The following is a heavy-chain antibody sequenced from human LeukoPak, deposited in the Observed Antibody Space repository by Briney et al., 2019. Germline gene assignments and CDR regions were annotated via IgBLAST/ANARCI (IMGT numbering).Heavy chain of an antibody. CDR1: GGTFSSYA. V-gene: IGHV1-69*06. Sequence: SVKVSCKASGGTFSSYAISWVRQAPGQGLEWMGGIIPIFGTANYAQKFQGRVTITADKSTSAAYMELSSLRSEDTAVYYCARGAITMLREGNWFGPWGQGTLVTVSS. CDR2: IIPIFGTA. D-gene: IGHD3-10*01. J-gene: IGHJ5*02. CDR3: ARGAITMLREGNWFGP.